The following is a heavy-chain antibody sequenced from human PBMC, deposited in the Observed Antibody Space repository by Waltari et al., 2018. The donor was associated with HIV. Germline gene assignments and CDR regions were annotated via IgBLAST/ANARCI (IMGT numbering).Heavy chain of an antibody. V-gene: IGHV4-61*02. J-gene: IGHJ6*02. CDR2: IYTSGST. D-gene: IGHD1-26*01. CDR3: AKSVRFMGWGMDV. CDR1: GGSISSGSYY. Sequence: QVQLQESGPGLVTPSPTLSLTCTVSGGSISSGSYYWSWIRQPAGKGLEWIGRIYTSGSTNYNPSLKSRVTISVDTSKNQFSLKLSSVTAADTAVYYCAKSVRFMGWGMDVWGQGTTVTVSS.